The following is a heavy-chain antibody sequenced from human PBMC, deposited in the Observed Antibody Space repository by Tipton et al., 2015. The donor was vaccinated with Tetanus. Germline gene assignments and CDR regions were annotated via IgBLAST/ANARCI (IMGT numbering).Heavy chain of an antibody. D-gene: IGHD6-19*01. CDR2: FSFDGSNI. CDR3: ARGTVPSTGLAKIKFDS. V-gene: IGHV3-30*04. Sequence: SLRLSCEASGFSLSGYDMNWVRQTPGKGLEWMAFFSFDGSNIFYADSVKGRFTISRDTSKSTLYLQMNSLRREDTALYFCARGTVPSTGLAKIKFDSWGQGTLVTVSS. J-gene: IGHJ4*02. CDR1: GFSLSGYD.